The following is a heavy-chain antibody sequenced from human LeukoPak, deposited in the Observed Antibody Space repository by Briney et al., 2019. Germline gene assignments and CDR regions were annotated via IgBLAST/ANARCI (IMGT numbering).Heavy chain of an antibody. D-gene: IGHD2-2*03. CDR1: GGSFSGYY. CDR3: ARGLDIVVVPAAALYFDY. J-gene: IGHJ4*02. V-gene: IGHV4-34*01. CDR2: INHSGST. Sequence: SETLSLTCAVYGGSFSGYYWSWIRQPPGKGLESIGEINHSGSTNYNPSLKSRVTISVDTSKNQFSLKLSSVTAADTAVYSCARGLDIVVVPAAALYFDYWGQGTLVTVSS.